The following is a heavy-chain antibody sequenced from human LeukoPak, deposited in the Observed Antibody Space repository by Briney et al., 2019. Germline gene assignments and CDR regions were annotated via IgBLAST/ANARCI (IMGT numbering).Heavy chain of an antibody. CDR3: ARDRSDQYAFDI. Sequence: KTSETLSLTCTVSGGSISSYYWSWIRQPPGKGLEWIGYIYYSGSTNYNPSLKSRVTISVDTSKNQFSLKLTSVTAADTAVYHCARDRSDQYAFDIWGQGTMVTVSS. CDR1: GGSISSYY. J-gene: IGHJ3*02. CDR2: IYYSGST. V-gene: IGHV4-59*01. D-gene: IGHD2-2*01.